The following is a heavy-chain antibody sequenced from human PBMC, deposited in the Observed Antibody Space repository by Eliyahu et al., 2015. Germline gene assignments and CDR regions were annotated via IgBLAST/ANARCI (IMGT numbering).Heavy chain of an antibody. CDR3: ASSAGHRGDILTGYSPNYFDY. J-gene: IGHJ4*02. D-gene: IGHD3-9*01. CDR1: GGTXRSYA. CDR2: IIPIFGTA. Sequence: QVQLVQSGAEXKKPGSSVKVSCKASGGTXRSYAXSXXRQAPGPGLEWMGGIIPIFGTANYAQKFQGRVTITADESTSTAYMELSSLRSEDTAVYYCASSAGHRGDILTGYSPNYFDYWGQGTLVTVSS. V-gene: IGHV1-69*01.